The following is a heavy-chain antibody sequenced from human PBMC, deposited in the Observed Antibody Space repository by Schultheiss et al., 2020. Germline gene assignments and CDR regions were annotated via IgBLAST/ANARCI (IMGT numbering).Heavy chain of an antibody. D-gene: IGHD6-6*01. CDR3: TRVIAGRGYYYGMDV. V-gene: IGHV3-49*03. J-gene: IGHJ6*02. Sequence: SLRLSCTASGFTFGDYAMSWFRQAPGKGLEWVGFIRSKAYGGTTEYAASVKGRFTISRDDSKSIAYLQMNSLKTEDTAVYYCTRVIAGRGYYYGMDVWGQGTTVTVSS. CDR1: GFTFGDYA. CDR2: IRSKAYGGTT.